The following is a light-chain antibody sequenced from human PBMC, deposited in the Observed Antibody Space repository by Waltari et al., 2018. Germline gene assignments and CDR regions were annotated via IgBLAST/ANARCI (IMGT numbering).Light chain of an antibody. CDR2: RNN. Sequence: QSVLTQPPSASGTPGQRVTIFCSGSTPTIGSNYVYWYQHLPGTAPKVLIYRNNQRPSGFPDRFSGSKSDTSASLAISGLRSEDDAHYYCAVWDDSLSGWVFGGGTKVTVL. CDR1: TPTIGSNY. V-gene: IGLV1-47*01. J-gene: IGLJ3*02. CDR3: AVWDDSLSGWV.